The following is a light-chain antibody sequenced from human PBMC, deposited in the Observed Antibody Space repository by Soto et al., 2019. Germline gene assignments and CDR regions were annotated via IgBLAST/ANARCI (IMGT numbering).Light chain of an antibody. CDR2: SSD. J-gene: IGLJ3*02. V-gene: IGLV1-44*01. CDR1: SSNIGRNT. Sequence: SVLTQPTSASGTPGQRVTISCSGSSSNIGRNTVKWYRQLPGTAPKLLIGSSDQRPSGVPERFSGSQSGTSASLAISGLQSEDEADYICAAWDDSLNAWAFGGGAKLTVL. CDR3: AAWDDSLNAWA.